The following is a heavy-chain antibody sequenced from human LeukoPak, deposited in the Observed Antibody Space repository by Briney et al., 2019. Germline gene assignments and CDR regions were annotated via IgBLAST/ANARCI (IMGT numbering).Heavy chain of an antibody. V-gene: IGHV1-18*01. CDR3: ATYYDYIWGSYRQPNTAFDY. CDR2: ISAYNGNT. J-gene: IGHJ4*02. D-gene: IGHD3-16*02. CDR1: VYTFTSYG. Sequence: GASVNVFCKASVYTFTSYGISWVRQARGQGREWMGWISAYNGNTNYAQKLQGRVTMTTHTSTSTAYMELRSLSSDDTAVYYCATYYDYIWGSYRQPNTAFDYWGQGTLVTVSS.